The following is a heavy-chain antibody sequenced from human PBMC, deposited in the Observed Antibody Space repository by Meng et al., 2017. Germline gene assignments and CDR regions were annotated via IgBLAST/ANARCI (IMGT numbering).Heavy chain of an antibody. D-gene: IGHD6-6*01. V-gene: IGHV4-34*01. Sequence: QVQPQQWGAGLLKPSETLCLTGAVYGGSLSGYYWSWILQPPGKGLEWIGEINHSGSTHYNPSLKRRVTISVDTSKNQFSLKLSSVTSANTAVYYCARRRGGSSDWFDPWGQGTLVTVSS. CDR1: GGSLSGYY. CDR2: INHSGST. CDR3: ARRRGGSSDWFDP. J-gene: IGHJ5*02.